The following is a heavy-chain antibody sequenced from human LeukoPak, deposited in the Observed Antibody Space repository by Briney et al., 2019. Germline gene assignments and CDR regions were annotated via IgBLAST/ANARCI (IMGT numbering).Heavy chain of an antibody. CDR2: IFYSGST. CDR1: GGSISNYY. Sequence: SETLSLTCTVSGGSISNYYWSWIRQPPEKGLEWIGYIFYSGSTNYNPSLMSRVTISVDTSKNQFSLKLSSVTAADTAVYYCARDRPHENYYDSSGYYFGVGAFDIWGQGTMVTVSS. CDR3: ARDRPHENYYDSSGYYFGVGAFDI. J-gene: IGHJ3*02. V-gene: IGHV4-59*01. D-gene: IGHD3-22*01.